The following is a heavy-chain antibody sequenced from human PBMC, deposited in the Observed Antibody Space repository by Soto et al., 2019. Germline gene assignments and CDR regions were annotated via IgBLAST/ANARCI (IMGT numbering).Heavy chain of an antibody. J-gene: IGHJ4*02. V-gene: IGHV3-23*01. CDR3: SKKYYDFWSGYYPIPLFDY. CDR2: ISGSGGST. CDR1: GFTFSSYA. D-gene: IGHD3-3*01. Sequence: GGSLRLSCAASGFTFSSYAMSWVRQAPGKGLEWVSAISGSGGSTYYAESVKGRFTISRDNSKNTLYLQMNSLRAEDTAVYYCSKKYYDFWSGYYPIPLFDYWGQGTLVTVSS.